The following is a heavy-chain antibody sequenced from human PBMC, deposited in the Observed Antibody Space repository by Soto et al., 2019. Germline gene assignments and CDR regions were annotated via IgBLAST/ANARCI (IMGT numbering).Heavy chain of an antibody. V-gene: IGHV1-69*06. CDR2: IIPTFGTA. Sequence: ASVKVSCKASGGTFSSYAISWVRQAPGQGLEWMGGIIPTFGTANYAQKFQGRVTITADKSTSTAYMELSSLRSEDTAVYYCARDTPDRTGFDPWGQGTLVTVSS. CDR1: GGTFSSYA. J-gene: IGHJ5*02. CDR3: ARDTPDRTGFDP. D-gene: IGHD1-1*01.